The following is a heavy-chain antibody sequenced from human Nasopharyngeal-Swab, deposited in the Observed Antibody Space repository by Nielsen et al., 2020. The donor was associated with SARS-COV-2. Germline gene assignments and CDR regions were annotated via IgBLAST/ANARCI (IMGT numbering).Heavy chain of an antibody. D-gene: IGHD3-9*01. CDR2: IDWDDDK. CDR3: ARTLYYDILTGYSRGNYGMDV. V-gene: IGHV2-70*11. Sequence: WICQPPGKALEWLARIDWDDDKYYSTSLKTRLTISKDTSKNQVVLTMTNMDPVDIATYYCARTLYYDILTGYSRGNYGMDVWGQGTTVTVSS. J-gene: IGHJ6*02.